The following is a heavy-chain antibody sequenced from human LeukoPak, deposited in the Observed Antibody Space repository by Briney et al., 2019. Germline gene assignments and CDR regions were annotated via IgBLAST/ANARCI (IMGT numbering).Heavy chain of an antibody. V-gene: IGHV3-30-3*01. CDR3: AGYNGMVYPTESRY. D-gene: IGHD1-14*01. CDR2: ISYDGSNK. Sequence: GGSLRLSCAASGFTFSSYAMHWVRQAPGKGLEWVAVISYDGSNKYYADSVKGRFTISRDNSKNTLYLQMNSLRAEDTAVYYCAGYNGMVYPTESRYWGQGTLVTVSS. CDR1: GFTFSSYA. J-gene: IGHJ4*02.